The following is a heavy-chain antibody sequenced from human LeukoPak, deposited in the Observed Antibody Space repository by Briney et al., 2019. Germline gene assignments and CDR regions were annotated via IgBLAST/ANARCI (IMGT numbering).Heavy chain of an antibody. CDR3: TTDQGYSETNDWLDP. Sequence: ASVKVSCKASGHTLTELSMHWVRQAPGKGLEWMGGFDPEEGETLYAQKFQGRVTMTEDTSTDTAYMELNSLRSEDTAVYYCTTDQGYSETNDWLDPWGQGTLVTVSS. CDR2: FDPEEGET. V-gene: IGHV1-24*01. J-gene: IGHJ5*02. CDR1: GHTLTELS. D-gene: IGHD1-26*01.